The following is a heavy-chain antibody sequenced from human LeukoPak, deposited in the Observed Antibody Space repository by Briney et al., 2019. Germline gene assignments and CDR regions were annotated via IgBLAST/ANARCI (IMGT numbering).Heavy chain of an antibody. Sequence: SVKISCKASGDTFSDYAISWVRQAPGQGLDWMGALIPVFATANYAQRFQGRVTLTADEPTSTAYMELTGLTSEDTAMYYCARDQYPSEVVVVGRLVYWGQGTLVTVSS. CDR2: LIPVFATA. CDR3: ARDQYPSEVVVVGRLVY. J-gene: IGHJ4*02. V-gene: IGHV1-69*13. D-gene: IGHD2-15*01. CDR1: GDTFSDYA.